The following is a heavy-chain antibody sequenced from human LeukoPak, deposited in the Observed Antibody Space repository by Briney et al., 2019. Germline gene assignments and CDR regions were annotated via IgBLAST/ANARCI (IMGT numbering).Heavy chain of an antibody. CDR1: GFTFSSYA. V-gene: IGHV3-30-3*01. CDR3: ASEGRFYVRADY. CDR2: ISYDGSNK. Sequence: PGRSLRLSCAASGFTFSSYAMHWVRQAPGKGLEWVAVISYDGSNKYYADSVKGRFTISRDNSKNTLYLQMNSLRAEDTAVYYCASEGRFYVRADYRGQGALVTVSS. D-gene: IGHD1-26*01. J-gene: IGHJ4*02.